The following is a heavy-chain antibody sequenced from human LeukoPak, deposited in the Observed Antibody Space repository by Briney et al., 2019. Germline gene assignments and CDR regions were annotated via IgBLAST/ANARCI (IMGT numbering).Heavy chain of an antibody. Sequence: PGGPLRLSCEVSGFSFSTYWMTWVRQAPGKGLEWVANIKEDGSDKYYVDSVKGRFTISRDNAKNSVYLQMNSLRADDTAVYYCARGSGWTDYWGQGTLVTVSS. J-gene: IGHJ4*02. CDR2: IKEDGSDK. CDR3: ARGSGWTDY. D-gene: IGHD6-19*01. CDR1: GFSFSTYW. V-gene: IGHV3-7*01.